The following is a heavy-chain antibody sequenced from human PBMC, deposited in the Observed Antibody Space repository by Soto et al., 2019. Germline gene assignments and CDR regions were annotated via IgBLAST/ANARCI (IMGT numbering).Heavy chain of an antibody. CDR2: IYYSGGT. V-gene: IGHV4-59*12. Sequence: SETLSLTCTVSGGSISSYYWSWIRQPPGEGLEWIGYIYYSGGTNYNPSLKSRVTISVDTSKNQFSLKLSSVTAADTAVYYCARGLPGPDIVLMVYAILDYWGQGTLVTVSS. CDR3: ARGLPGPDIVLMVYAILDY. CDR1: GGSISSYY. J-gene: IGHJ4*02. D-gene: IGHD2-8*01.